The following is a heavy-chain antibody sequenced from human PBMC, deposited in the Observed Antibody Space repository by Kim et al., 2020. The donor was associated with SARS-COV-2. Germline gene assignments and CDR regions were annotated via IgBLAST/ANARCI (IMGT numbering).Heavy chain of an antibody. V-gene: IGHV1-46*01. D-gene: IGHD3-22*01. CDR3: ARDQYYDSSGYYAFDI. Sequence: KCQGRVTMTRDTSTSTVYMELSSLRSEDTAVYYCARDQYYDSSGYYAFDIWGQGTMVTVSS. J-gene: IGHJ3*02.